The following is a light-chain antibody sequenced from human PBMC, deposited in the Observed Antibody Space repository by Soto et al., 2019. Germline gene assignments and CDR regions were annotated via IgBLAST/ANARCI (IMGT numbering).Light chain of an antibody. J-gene: IGLJ3*02. Sequence: QSALTQPASVSGSPGQSITICCTGTSSDVGGYDYVSWYQQHPGKAPKVMIYEVRNRPSGVSNRFSGSKSGNTASLTISGLQAEDEADYYCSSYTSSNTWVFGGGTKLTVL. CDR2: EVR. V-gene: IGLV2-14*01. CDR3: SSYTSSNTWV. CDR1: SSDVGGYDY.